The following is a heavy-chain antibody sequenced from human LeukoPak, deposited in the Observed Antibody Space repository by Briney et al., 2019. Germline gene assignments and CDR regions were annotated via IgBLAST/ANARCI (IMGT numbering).Heavy chain of an antibody. D-gene: IGHD5-18*01. CDR3: TRDSVGDSYADY. CDR1: GFTFSSYG. Sequence: GRSLRLSCAASGFTFSSYGMNWVRQAPGKGLEWVANIKQDGSEKYYVDSVKGRFTISRGNAKNSLYLQMNSLRAEDTAVYYCTRDSVGDSYADYWGQGTLVTVSS. V-gene: IGHV3-7*03. J-gene: IGHJ4*02. CDR2: IKQDGSEK.